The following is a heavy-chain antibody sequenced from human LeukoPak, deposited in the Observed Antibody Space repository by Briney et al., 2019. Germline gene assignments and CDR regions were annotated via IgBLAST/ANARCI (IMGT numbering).Heavy chain of an antibody. CDR2: ISHSGDT. CDR3: ARDVGFELLGS. D-gene: IGHD2-15*01. Sequence: SGTLSLTCAVSGGSLSDDNWWTWVRQPPGKGLEWIGEISHSGDTNYNPSLKSRITMSIDRSKNQFSLKLSFVTAADTAVYYCARDVGFELLGSWGQGTLVTVSS. V-gene: IGHV4-4*02. J-gene: IGHJ5*02. CDR1: GGSLSDDNW.